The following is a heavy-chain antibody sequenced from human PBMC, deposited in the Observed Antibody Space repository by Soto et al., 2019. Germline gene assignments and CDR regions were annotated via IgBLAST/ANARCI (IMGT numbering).Heavy chain of an antibody. V-gene: IGHV4-39*01. Sequence: SETRSLTCSVSGGSIITSYYWGWIRPPPGKGLEWIGSIYYIGSTYYNPSLKSRVTIFVDTSKSQFSLMLGSVTAADTAVYYCARHDWARFYGTEVLGNGNTVSVSS. CDR3: ARHDWARFYGTEV. J-gene: IGHJ6*04. CDR2: IYYIGST. D-gene: IGHD3-9*01. CDR1: GGSIITSYY.